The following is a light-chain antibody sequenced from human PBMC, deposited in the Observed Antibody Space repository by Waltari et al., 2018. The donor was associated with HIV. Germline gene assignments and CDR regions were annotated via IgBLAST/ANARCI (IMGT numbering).Light chain of an antibody. Sequence: QSALTQPRSVSGSPGQSVTISCTGTSSDVGGYNYVSWYQQHPGKAPKLMMFDVSKRPSVVPDRFSGSKSGNTASLTISGLQAEDEADYYCCSYAGSPWVFGGGTKLTVL. CDR1: SSDVGGYNY. CDR2: DVS. V-gene: IGLV2-11*01. CDR3: CSYAGSPWV. J-gene: IGLJ3*02.